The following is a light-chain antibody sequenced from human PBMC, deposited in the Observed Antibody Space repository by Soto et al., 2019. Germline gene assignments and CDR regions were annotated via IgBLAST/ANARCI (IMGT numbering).Light chain of an antibody. CDR2: EVS. CDR3: SSYAGSNNLGV. J-gene: IGLJ1*01. Sequence: QSVLTQPPSASGSPGQSVTISCTGTSSDVGGYNYVSWYQQHPGKAPKLMISEVSKRPSGVPDRFSGSKSGNTASLTVSGLQAEDEADYYCSSYAGSNNLGVFGTGTKLTVL. V-gene: IGLV2-8*01. CDR1: SSDVGGYNY.